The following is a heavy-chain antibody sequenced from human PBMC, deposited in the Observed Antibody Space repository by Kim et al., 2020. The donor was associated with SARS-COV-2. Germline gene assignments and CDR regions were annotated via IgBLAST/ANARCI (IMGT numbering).Heavy chain of an antibody. Sequence: SETLSLTCAVSGGSISSSYWWSWVRQPPGKGLEWIGEIYHSGRTNYNPSLKSRVTISVDKSKNQFSLKLSPVTAADTAVYYCARRLTYYDILTGYYRNGWFDPWGQGTLVTVSS. D-gene: IGHD3-9*01. J-gene: IGHJ5*02. CDR1: GGSISSSYW. CDR2: IYHSGRT. V-gene: IGHV4-4*02. CDR3: ARRLTYYDILTGYYRNGWFDP.